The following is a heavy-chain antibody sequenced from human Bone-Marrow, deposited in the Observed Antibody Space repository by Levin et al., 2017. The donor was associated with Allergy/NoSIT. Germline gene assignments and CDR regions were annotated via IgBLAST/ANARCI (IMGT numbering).Heavy chain of an antibody. D-gene: IGHD1-26*01. CDR2: INPNSGGT. J-gene: IGHJ4*02. CDR1: GYTFTGYY. V-gene: IGHV1-2*02. Sequence: ASVKVSCKASGYTFTGYYMHWVRQAPGQGLEWMGWINPNSGGTNYAQKFQGRVTMTRDTSISTAYMELSRLRSDDTAVYYCARVGGELPTRFDYWGQGTLVTVSS. CDR3: ARVGGELPTRFDY.